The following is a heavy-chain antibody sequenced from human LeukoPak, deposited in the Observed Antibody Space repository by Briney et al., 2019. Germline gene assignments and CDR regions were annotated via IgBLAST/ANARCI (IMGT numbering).Heavy chain of an antibody. CDR2: MNPNSGNT. Sequence: ASVKVSCKASGYTFTRYDINWVRQATGQGLEWMGWMNPNSGNTGYAQKFQGRVTMTRNTSISTAYMELSSLRSEDTAGYYCARGEDSSGYYSLAVAFDIWGQGTMVTVSS. J-gene: IGHJ3*02. CDR1: GYTFTRYD. V-gene: IGHV1-8*01. CDR3: ARGEDSSGYYSLAVAFDI. D-gene: IGHD3-22*01.